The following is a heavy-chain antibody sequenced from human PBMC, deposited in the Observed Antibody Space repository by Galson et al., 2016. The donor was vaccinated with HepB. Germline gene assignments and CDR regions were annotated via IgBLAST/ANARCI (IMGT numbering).Heavy chain of an antibody. CDR3: ARGMGVVLRVIADLFDY. CDR2: IYHNSDRI. V-gene: IGHV3-9*01. J-gene: IGHJ4*02. D-gene: IGHD3-16*02. CDR1: GFTFDDSA. Sequence: SLRLSCAASGFTFDDSAMHWVRQTPGKGLEWVSGIYHNSDRIGYADSVRGRFTISRDNARNSLYLQMNSLRAEDTAVYYCARGMGVVLRVIADLFDYWGQGTLVTVS.